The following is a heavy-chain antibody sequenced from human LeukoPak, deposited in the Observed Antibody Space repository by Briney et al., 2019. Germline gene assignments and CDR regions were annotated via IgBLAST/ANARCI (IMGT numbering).Heavy chain of an antibody. Sequence: ASVKVSCKASGYTFTSYGISWVRQAPGQGLEWMGWISAYNGNTNYAQKLQGRVTMTTDTYTSTAYLELRSLRSDDTVVYYCARGGSGWYSWKYYFDYWGQGTLVTVSS. J-gene: IGHJ4*02. V-gene: IGHV1-18*04. CDR3: ARGGSGWYSWKYYFDY. D-gene: IGHD6-19*01. CDR2: ISAYNGNT. CDR1: GYTFTSYG.